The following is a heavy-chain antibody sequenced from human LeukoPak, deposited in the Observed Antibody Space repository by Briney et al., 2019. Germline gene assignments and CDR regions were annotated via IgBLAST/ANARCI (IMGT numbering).Heavy chain of an antibody. D-gene: IGHD1-26*01. CDR2: MNPNSGNT. CDR3: ARYSGSYYYFDD. V-gene: IGHV1-8*03. J-gene: IGHJ4*02. Sequence: ASVTVSCKASGYTFTSYDFNWVRQATGPGLEWMGWMNPNSGNTGYAQKFQGRGTSTRNTSLSTAYMELSSLEAEDTAVDCCARYSGSYYYFDDWGQGTLVTVSS. CDR1: GYTFTSYD.